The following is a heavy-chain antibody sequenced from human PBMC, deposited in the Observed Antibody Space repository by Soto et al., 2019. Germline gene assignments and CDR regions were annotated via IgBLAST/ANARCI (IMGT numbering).Heavy chain of an antibody. CDR2: MNPITGDR. D-gene: IGHD4-4*01. CDR1: GYTFSGYD. Sequence: QVQLVQSGAEVKRPGASVKVSCKAYGYTFSGYDFIWVRQATGQGLEWMGWMNPITGDRNFAQKFQGRVTLTWDTSLSTAYMELSGLWTEDTAVYFCARGPNYSNFGDYWGQGTLVTVSS. J-gene: IGHJ4*02. V-gene: IGHV1-8*01. CDR3: ARGPNYSNFGDY.